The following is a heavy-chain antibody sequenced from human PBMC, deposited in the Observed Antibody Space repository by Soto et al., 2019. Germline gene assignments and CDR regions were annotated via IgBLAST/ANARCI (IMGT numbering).Heavy chain of an antibody. J-gene: IGHJ5*02. CDR1: GFTFSSYA. CDR2: ISGSGGST. D-gene: IGHD3-3*01. Sequence: PGGSLRLSCAASGFTFSSYAMSWVRQAPGKGLEWVSAISGSGGSTYYADSVKGRFTISRDNSKNTLYLQMNSLRAEDTAVYYCAKDLSELFWSGPNWFDPWGQGTLVTVSS. CDR3: AKDLSELFWSGPNWFDP. V-gene: IGHV3-23*01.